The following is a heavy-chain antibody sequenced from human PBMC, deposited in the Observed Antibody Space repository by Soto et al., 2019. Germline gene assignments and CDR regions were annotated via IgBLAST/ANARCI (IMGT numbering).Heavy chain of an antibody. CDR1: GFTFSSNT. V-gene: IGHV3-23*01. Sequence: EVQLLESGGGLVPPGGSLRLSCAASGFTFSSNTMNWVRQAPGKGLEWVSAITSSGGTTYYADSVKGRFTVSRDNSENTLYLQINCLRAEDTAEYYCAKDRGGRAIFGVVIIDGMDVWGQGTTVTVSS. D-gene: IGHD3-3*01. CDR2: ITSSGGTT. J-gene: IGHJ6*02. CDR3: AKDRGGRAIFGVVIIDGMDV.